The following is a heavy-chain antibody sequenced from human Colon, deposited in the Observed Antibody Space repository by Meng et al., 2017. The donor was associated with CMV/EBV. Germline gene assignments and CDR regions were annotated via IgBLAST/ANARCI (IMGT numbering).Heavy chain of an antibody. CDR3: AGESGLPNGMDV. CDR2: IYGGETT. Sequence: GESLKISCAASEFTVSGNYMNWARQAPGKGLEWVSVIYGGETTYYADSVKGRFTISRDNSKNTVFLQMDGLRAEDTAVYYCAGESGLPNGMDVWGRGTTVTVSS. V-gene: IGHV3-53*01. D-gene: IGHD4-11*01. CDR1: EFTVSGNY. J-gene: IGHJ6*01.